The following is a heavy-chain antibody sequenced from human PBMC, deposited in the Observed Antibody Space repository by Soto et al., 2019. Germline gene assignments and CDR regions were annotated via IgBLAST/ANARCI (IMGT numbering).Heavy chain of an antibody. V-gene: IGHV4-31*03. CDR1: GRSISSGDYF. J-gene: IGHJ4*02. D-gene: IGHD3-9*01. CDR2: IYYSGST. CDR3: ARRGYFDWLSHFDY. Sequence: SETLSLTCTVSGRSISSGDYFWRWVRQHPGKGLEWIAYIYYSGSTYYNPSLKSRVTISVDTSKNQFSLKLSSVTAADTAVYYCARRGYFDWLSHFDYWGQGTLVTVSS.